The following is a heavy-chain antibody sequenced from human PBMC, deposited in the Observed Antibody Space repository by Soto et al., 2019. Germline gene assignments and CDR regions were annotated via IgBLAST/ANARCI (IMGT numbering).Heavy chain of an antibody. CDR3: ARVEWIQLWFVGNWFDP. CDR2: ISAYNGNT. J-gene: IGHJ5*02. Sequence: ASVKVSCKASGYTFTSYGISWVRQAPGQGLEWMGWISAYNGNTNYAQKLQGRVTMTTDTSTSTAYMELRSLRSDETAVYYCARVEWIQLWFVGNWFDPWGQGTLVTVCS. V-gene: IGHV1-18*01. CDR1: GYTFTSYG. D-gene: IGHD5-18*01.